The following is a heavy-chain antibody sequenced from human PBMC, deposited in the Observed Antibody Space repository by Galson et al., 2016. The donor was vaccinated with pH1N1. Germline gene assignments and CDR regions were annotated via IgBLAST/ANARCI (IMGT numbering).Heavy chain of an antibody. J-gene: IGHJ6*03. D-gene: IGHD3-16*01. CDR2: IRFAGDGQ. V-gene: IGHV3-30*02. CDR1: RFTLSSYG. Sequence: SLRLSCAGSRFTLSSYGIHWVRQAPGKGLEWVAFIRFAGDGQIYTDSVKDRFTISRDNSKNTVYLQMDSLRPDDTAEYFCAKVGLHDPSGHYYYMDVWGKGPRSPSL. CDR3: AKVGLHDPSGHYYYMDV.